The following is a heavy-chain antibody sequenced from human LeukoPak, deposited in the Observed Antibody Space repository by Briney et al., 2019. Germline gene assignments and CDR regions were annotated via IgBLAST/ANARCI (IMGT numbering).Heavy chain of an antibody. CDR1: GYSISSGYY. Sequence: KSSETLSLTCTVSGYSISSGYYWGWIRQPPGKGLEWIGTIFHSGSTYSNPSLKSRVTISVDTSKNQFSLNLSSVTAADTAVYYCARRVGAMTDAFDIWGQGTMVTVSS. CDR2: IFHSGST. V-gene: IGHV4-38-2*02. CDR3: ARRVGAMTDAFDI. D-gene: IGHD1-26*01. J-gene: IGHJ3*02.